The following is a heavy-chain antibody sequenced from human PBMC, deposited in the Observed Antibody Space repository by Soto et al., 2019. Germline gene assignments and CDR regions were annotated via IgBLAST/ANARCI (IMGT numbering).Heavy chain of an antibody. V-gene: IGHV3-23*01. CDR2: ISGSGGST. J-gene: IGHJ6*02. Sequence: EVQLLESGGGLVQPGGSLRLSCAASGFTFSSYAMSWVRQAPGKGLEWVSAISGSGGSTYYSDSVKGRFTISRDNSKNTLYLQMNSLRAEDTAVYYCANRRLQSYGMYVWGQGTTVTVSS. D-gene: IGHD4-4*01. CDR3: ANRRLQSYGMYV. CDR1: GFTFSSYA.